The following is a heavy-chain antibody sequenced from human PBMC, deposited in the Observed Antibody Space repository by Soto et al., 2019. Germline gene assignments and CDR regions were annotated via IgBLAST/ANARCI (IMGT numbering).Heavy chain of an antibody. D-gene: IGHD6-13*01. CDR3: ARESIAAASFDY. Sequence: VQLVESGGGLVQPGRSLRLSCAASGFTFDDYAMHWVRQAPGKGLEWVAVISYDGSNKYYADSVKGRFTIARDNSKNTLYVQMNSLRAEDTAVYYCARESIAAASFDYWGEGSPVTVSS. V-gene: IGHV3-30-3*01. CDR1: GFTFDDYA. J-gene: IGHJ4*02. CDR2: ISYDGSNK.